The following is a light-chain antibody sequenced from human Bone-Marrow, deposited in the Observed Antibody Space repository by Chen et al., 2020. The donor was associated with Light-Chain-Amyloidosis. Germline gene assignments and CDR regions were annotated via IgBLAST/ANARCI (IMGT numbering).Light chain of an antibody. CDR2: NPD. V-gene: IGLV8-61*01. Sequence: QTVVTQEPSFSVSPGGTVPLPCGLSSGSVSTDYYPSWYQQTPGPAPRTLIYNPDTRSSGVPDRLSGSILGNKAALTISGAQADDESDYYCGLYLGSGVWVFGGGTKLTVL. J-gene: IGLJ3*02. CDR1: SGSVSTDYY. CDR3: GLYLGSGVWV.